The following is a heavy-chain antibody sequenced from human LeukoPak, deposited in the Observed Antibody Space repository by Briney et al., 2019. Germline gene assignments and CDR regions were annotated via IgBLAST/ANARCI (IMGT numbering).Heavy chain of an antibody. J-gene: IGHJ5*02. CDR2: MNPKSGNT. Sequence: ASVKVSCKASGYTFSNYDINWVRQVTGQGPEWMGWMNPKSGNTGYARKFKGRVTMTSNSSINTAYMELTSLRIQDTAVYYCTRGRSFWFDPWGQGALATVFS. CDR1: GYTFSNYD. D-gene: IGHD3-10*01. V-gene: IGHV1-8*01. CDR3: TRGRSFWFDP.